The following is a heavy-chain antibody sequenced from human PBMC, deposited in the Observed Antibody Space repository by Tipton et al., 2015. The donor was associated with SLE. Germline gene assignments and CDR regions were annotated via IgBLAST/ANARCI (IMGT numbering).Heavy chain of an antibody. D-gene: IGHD1-20*01. J-gene: IGHJ4*02. V-gene: IGHV4-34*01. Sequence: TLSLTCTVSGGSISSYYWSWIRQPPGKGLEWIGEINHSGSTNYNPSLKSRVTISVDTSKNQLSLKLSSVTAADTAVYYCAVITGTTVDYWGQGTLVTVSS. CDR2: INHSGST. CDR1: GGSISSYY. CDR3: AVITGTTVDY.